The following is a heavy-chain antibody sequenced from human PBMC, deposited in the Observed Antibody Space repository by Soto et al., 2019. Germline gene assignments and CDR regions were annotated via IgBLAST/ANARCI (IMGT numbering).Heavy chain of an antibody. J-gene: IGHJ6*02. D-gene: IGHD5-18*01. CDR3: ATQGRTAMVFGYYYGVDV. CDR2: IDPSDSYT. CDR1: GYSFTSYW. Sequence: PGESLEISCKGSGYSFTSYWISWVRQMPGKGLEWMGRIDPSDSYTNYSPSFQGHVTISADKSISTAYLQWSSLKASDTAMYYCATQGRTAMVFGYYYGVDVWGQGTTVTVSS. V-gene: IGHV5-10-1*01.